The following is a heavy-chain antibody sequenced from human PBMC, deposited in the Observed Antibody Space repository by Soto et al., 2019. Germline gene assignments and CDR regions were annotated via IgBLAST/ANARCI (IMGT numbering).Heavy chain of an antibody. CDR1: GFTFSSYA. V-gene: IGHV3-23*01. Sequence: PGGSLRLSCAASGFTFSSYAMSWVRQAPGKGLEWVSAISGSGGSTYYADSVKGRFTISRDNSKNTLYLQMNSLRAEDTAVYYCAKDPLEIQIWPKHYFDYWGQGNLVTVSS. CDR3: AKDPLEIQIWPKHYFDY. D-gene: IGHD5-18*01. CDR2: ISGSGGST. J-gene: IGHJ4*02.